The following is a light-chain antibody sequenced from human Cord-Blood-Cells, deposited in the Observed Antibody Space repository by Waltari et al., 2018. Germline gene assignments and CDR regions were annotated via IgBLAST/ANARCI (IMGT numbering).Light chain of an antibody. CDR2: RNK. CDR1: SSNIGSNY. Sequence: QSVLTQTPSASGTPGQRVTISCSGSSSNIGSNYVYWYQQLPGTAPKLLIYRNKQRPSGVPDRFSGSKSGTLASLAISGLRSEDEADYYCAAWDDSLSGSYVFGTGTKVTVL. J-gene: IGLJ1*01. CDR3: AAWDDSLSGSYV. V-gene: IGLV1-47*01.